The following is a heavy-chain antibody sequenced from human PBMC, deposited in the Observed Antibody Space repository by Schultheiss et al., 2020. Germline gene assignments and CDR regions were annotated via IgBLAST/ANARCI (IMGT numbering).Heavy chain of an antibody. D-gene: IGHD3-22*01. CDR1: EFTVFSFSTYW. Sequence: GGSLRLSCAASEFTVFSFSTYWMHWVRQGPGKGLVWVARINSEGRSTEYADSVKGRFTISRDNDQNTMYLQMNSLRVEDTALYYCAKGPRHYDSSGWGLTTHTDYWGRGTLVTVSS. V-gene: IGHV3-74*03. J-gene: IGHJ4*01. CDR3: AKGPRHYDSSGWGLTTHTDY. CDR2: INSEGRST.